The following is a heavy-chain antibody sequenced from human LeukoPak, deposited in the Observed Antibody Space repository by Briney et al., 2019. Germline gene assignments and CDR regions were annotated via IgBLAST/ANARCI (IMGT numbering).Heavy chain of an antibody. D-gene: IGHD6-6*01. J-gene: IGHJ6*03. V-gene: IGHV4-39*01. CDR2: IYYSGST. Sequence: SETLSLTCTVSGGSISSSTYYWGRIRQPPGKGLEWIGSIYYSGSTYYNPSLKSRVTISVDTSKNQFSLKLSSVTAADTAIYYCARLRTSSSGRVAYYYYMDVWGKGTTVTVSS. CDR1: GGSISSSTYY. CDR3: ARLRTSSSGRVAYYYYMDV.